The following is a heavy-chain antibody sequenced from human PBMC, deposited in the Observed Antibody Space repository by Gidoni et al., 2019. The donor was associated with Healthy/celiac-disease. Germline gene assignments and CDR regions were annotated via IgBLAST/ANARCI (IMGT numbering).Heavy chain of an antibody. CDR1: GGSIRSSSYY. D-gene: IGHD3-22*01. J-gene: IGHJ5*02. CDR3: ARQPAYYYDSSALNWFDP. CDR2: TYYSGST. Sequence: QLQLQESGPGLVKPSETLSLTCTVSGGSIRSSSYYWGWIRQPPGKGLEWIGSTYYSGSTYYNPSLKSRVTISVDTSKNQFSLKLSSGTAADTAVYYCARQPAYYYDSSALNWFDPWGQGTLVTVSS. V-gene: IGHV4-39*01.